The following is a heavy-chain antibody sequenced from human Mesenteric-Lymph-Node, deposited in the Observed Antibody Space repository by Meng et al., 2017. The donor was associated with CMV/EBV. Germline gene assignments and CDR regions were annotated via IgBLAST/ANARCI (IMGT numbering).Heavy chain of an antibody. D-gene: IGHD2-8*01. CDR3: ARDHNPNADWYDP. CDR1: GFIFSDYS. CDR2: ISYDSNYI. Sequence: GESLKISCAASGFIFSDYSMNWLRQAPGKGLEWVSSISYDSNYIYYADSVKGRFTISRDNAKNSVFLQMNSLRVEDTAEYYCARDHNPNADWYDPWGQGTLVPSPQ. V-gene: IGHV3-21*01. J-gene: IGHJ5*02.